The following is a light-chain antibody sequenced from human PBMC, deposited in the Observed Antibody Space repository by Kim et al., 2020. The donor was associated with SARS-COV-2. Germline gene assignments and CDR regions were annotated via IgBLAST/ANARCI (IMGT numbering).Light chain of an antibody. J-gene: IGKJ1*01. CDR1: QSVNNND. CDR2: GAA. CDR3: QQYAASPWT. V-gene: IGKV3-20*01. Sequence: STGERPTLSCRAGQSVNNNDLAGYQQRPGQRPKLLIYGAANRATGIADRFSGSGSGTEFTLTISRLEPEDFAVYHCQQYAASPWTFGQGTKVDIK.